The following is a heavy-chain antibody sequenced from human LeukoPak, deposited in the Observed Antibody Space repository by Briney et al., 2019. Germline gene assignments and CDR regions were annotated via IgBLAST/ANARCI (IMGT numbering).Heavy chain of an antibody. D-gene: IGHD2-15*01. V-gene: IGHV1-46*01. CDR1: GYTFTNYY. J-gene: IGHJ3*02. CDR3: ARDSQYCSSGSCTPGASDI. CDR2: INPSGGST. Sequence: ASVKVSCKASGYTFTNYYMHWVRQAPGQGLEWMGIINPSGGSTSYAQKFQGRVTMTRDTSTSTVYMELSSLRSEDTAVYYCARDSQYCSSGSCTPGASDIWGRGTMVTVSS.